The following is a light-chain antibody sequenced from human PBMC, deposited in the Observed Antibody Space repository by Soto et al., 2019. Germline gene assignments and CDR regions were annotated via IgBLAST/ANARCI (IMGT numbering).Light chain of an antibody. CDR1: QTVSSD. CDR3: QQYNKWPPLT. J-gene: IGKJ4*01. Sequence: EIVMTQSPAALSVSPGGRVTLSCRASQTVSSDLAWYQQKPGQSPRLLIYGASTRASGIPARFSGSGSGTEFTLTISSLQSEDFAVYYCQQYNKWPPLTFGGGTKVEI. V-gene: IGKV3-15*01. CDR2: GAS.